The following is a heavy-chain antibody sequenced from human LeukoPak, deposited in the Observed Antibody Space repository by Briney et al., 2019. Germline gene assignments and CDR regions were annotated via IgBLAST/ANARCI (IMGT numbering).Heavy chain of an antibody. CDR3: AKEAYPYDSSGYYDY. V-gene: IGHV3-23*01. CDR2: ISGSGGST. CDR1: GFTFSSYG. D-gene: IGHD3-22*01. J-gene: IGHJ4*02. Sequence: GGSLRLSCAASGFTFSSYGMHWVRQAPGKGLEWVSAISGSGGSTYYADSVKGRFTISRDNSKNTLYLQMNSLRAEDTAVYYCAKEAYPYDSSGYYDYWGQGTLVTVSS.